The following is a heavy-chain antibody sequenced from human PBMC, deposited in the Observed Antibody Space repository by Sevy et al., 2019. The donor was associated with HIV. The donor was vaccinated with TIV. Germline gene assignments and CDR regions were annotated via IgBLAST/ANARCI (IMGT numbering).Heavy chain of an antibody. Sequence: GGSLRLSCAASGFKFSDYGMNWVRQAPGKGLEWVAYISSSSSYIFYVDSVKGRFTISRDNAKKSLYLQMDSLRAEDTAVYYCAKVADYFDRNAYYPSWGQGTLVTVSS. D-gene: IGHD3-9*01. CDR3: AKVADYFDRNAYYPS. V-gene: IGHV3-21*01. J-gene: IGHJ5*02. CDR1: GFKFSDYG. CDR2: ISSSSSYI.